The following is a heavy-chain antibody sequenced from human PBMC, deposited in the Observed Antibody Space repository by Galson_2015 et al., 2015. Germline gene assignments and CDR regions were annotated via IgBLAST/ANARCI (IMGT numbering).Heavy chain of an antibody. J-gene: IGHJ6*02. Sequence: SLRLSCAASAFTFSNYAMSWVRQAPGKGLEWVSTISGSGGSTYYADSVKGRFTISRDNSKNTLYLRMNSLRAEDTAVYYCAKDHRGYSGYARGVDYYGMDVWGQGTTVTVSS. CDR2: ISGSGGST. D-gene: IGHD5-12*01. CDR1: AFTFSNYA. CDR3: AKDHRGYSGYARGVDYYGMDV. V-gene: IGHV3-23*01.